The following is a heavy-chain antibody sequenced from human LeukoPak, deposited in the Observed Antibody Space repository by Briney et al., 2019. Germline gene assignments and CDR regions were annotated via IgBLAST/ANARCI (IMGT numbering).Heavy chain of an antibody. CDR3: ARDSTWYPIDY. D-gene: IGHD6-13*01. J-gene: IGHJ4*02. Sequence: GGSLRLSCVGSGFIFSSYSMNWVRQAPGKGLEWISYISSSSGTIYYADSVKGRFTISRDNAKKSLYLQMNSLRAEDTAVYYCARDSTWYPIDYWGPGTLVTVSS. CDR1: GFIFSSYS. CDR2: ISSSSGTI. V-gene: IGHV3-48*01.